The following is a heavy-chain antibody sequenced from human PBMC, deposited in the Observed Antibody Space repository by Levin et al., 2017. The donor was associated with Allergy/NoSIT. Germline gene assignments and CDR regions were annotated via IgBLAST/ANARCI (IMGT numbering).Heavy chain of an antibody. J-gene: IGHJ5*02. CDR3: ARHGGRSEDWFDP. CDR2: IHPGDSNT. Sequence: GESLKISCKASGFSFTSYWLGWVRQMPGKGLEWMGIIHPGDSNTRYSPSFQGQVIISADKSINTAYLQWSGLKASDTAMYYCARHGGRSEDWFDPWGQGTLVTVSS. D-gene: IGHD3-3*01. CDR1: GFSFTSYW. V-gene: IGHV5-51*01.